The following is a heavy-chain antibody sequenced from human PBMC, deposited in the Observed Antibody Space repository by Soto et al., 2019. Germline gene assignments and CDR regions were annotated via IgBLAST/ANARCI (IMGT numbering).Heavy chain of an antibody. Sequence: SETLSLTCTVSGGSISSGGYYWSWIRQHPGKGLEWIGYIYYSGSTYYNPSLKSRVTISVDTSKNQFSLKLSSVTAADTAVYYCARGPGYCSGGSCVDYWGQGTLVTVSS. V-gene: IGHV4-31*03. D-gene: IGHD2-15*01. J-gene: IGHJ4*02. CDR3: ARGPGYCSGGSCVDY. CDR1: GGSISSGGYY. CDR2: IYYSGST.